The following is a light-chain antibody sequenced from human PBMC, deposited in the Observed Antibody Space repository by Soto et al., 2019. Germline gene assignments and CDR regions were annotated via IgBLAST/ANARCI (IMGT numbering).Light chain of an antibody. Sequence: EIVMTQSPATLSVSPGERATLSCSASQSVSSDLAWYQQKPGQAPRLLIYGASTRATGIPARFSGSGSGTEFTLPISSLQSEDFAVYYCQQYNNWPPPLTFGGGTKVEIK. V-gene: IGKV3-15*01. CDR2: GAS. J-gene: IGKJ4*01. CDR3: QQYNNWPPPLT. CDR1: QSVSSD.